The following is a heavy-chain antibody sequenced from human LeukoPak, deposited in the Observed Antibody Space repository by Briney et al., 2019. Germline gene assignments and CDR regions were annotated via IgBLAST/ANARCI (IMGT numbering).Heavy chain of an antibody. CDR3: ARDFHSSGWYDY. Sequence: GGSLRLSCAASGFTFSSYSMNWVRQAPGKGLEWVSSISSSYIYYADSVKGRFTISRDNAKNSLYLQMNSLRAEDTAVYYCARDFHSSGWYDYWGQGTLVTVSS. CDR2: ISSSYI. J-gene: IGHJ4*02. V-gene: IGHV3-21*01. CDR1: GFTFSSYS. D-gene: IGHD6-19*01.